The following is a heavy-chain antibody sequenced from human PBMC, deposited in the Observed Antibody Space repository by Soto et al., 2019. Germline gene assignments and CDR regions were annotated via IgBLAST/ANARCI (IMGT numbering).Heavy chain of an antibody. CDR2: MNPNSGNT. CDR3: ARGPTMIQYNWFDP. Sequence: QVQLVQSGAEVKKPGASVKVSCKASGYTFTSYDINWVRQATGQGLEWMGWMNPNSGNTGYAQKFQSRVTTTRNTSISTANMELSSLRSEDTAVYYCARGPTMIQYNWFDPWGQGTLVTVSS. J-gene: IGHJ5*02. D-gene: IGHD3-22*01. V-gene: IGHV1-8*01. CDR1: GYTFTSYD.